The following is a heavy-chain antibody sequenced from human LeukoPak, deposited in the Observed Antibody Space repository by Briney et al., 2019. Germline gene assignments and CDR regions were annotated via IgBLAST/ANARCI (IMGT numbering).Heavy chain of an antibody. CDR3: ARYAITPYYFDY. V-gene: IGHV3-7*04. Sequence: GGSLRLSCAASGFTLSSYWMSWVRPAPGKGLEWVANIKQDGSEKYYVDSLKGRFSISRDNAKNSLYLQMNSLRAEDTAVYYCARYAITPYYFDYWGQGTLVTVSS. J-gene: IGHJ4*02. CDR2: IKQDGSEK. D-gene: IGHD1-14*01. CDR1: GFTLSSYW.